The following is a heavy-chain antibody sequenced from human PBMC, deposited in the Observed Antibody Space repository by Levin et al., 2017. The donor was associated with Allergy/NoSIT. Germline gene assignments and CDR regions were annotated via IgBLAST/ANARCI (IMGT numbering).Heavy chain of an antibody. D-gene: IGHD5-18*01. V-gene: IGHV4-39*01. CDR1: GGSISSSSYY. CDR2: IYYSGST. CDR3: ARLSRELWFPFDY. J-gene: IGHJ4*02. Sequence: SQTLSLTCTVSGGSISSSSYYWGWIRQPPGKGLEWIGSIYYSGSTYYNPSLKSRVTISVDTSKNQFSLKLSSVTAADTAVYYCARLSRELWFPFDYWGQGTLVTVSS.